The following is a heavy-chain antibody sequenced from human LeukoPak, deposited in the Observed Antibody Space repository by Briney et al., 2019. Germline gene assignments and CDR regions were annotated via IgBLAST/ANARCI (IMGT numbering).Heavy chain of an antibody. V-gene: IGHV4-59*11. Sequence: PSETLSLTCTVSGGSISNHYWSWIRQPPGKGLEWIGYISYSGSTISNPSLKSRVTISVDTSKSQFSLKLTSVTAADTALYYCARTKLYCSGGSCYSSLDYWGQGTLVTVSS. CDR1: GGSISNHY. D-gene: IGHD2-15*01. CDR3: ARTKLYCSGGSCYSSLDY. J-gene: IGHJ4*02. CDR2: ISYSGST.